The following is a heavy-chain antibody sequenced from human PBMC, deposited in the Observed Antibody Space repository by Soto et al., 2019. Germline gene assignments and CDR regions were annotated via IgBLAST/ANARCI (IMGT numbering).Heavy chain of an antibody. CDR3: ARDYSIYGSGSSYAFDI. CDR1: GFTFSSYT. CDR2: ISYDGNKR. J-gene: IGHJ3*02. V-gene: IGHV3-30-3*01. Sequence: GGSLRLSCAASGFTFSSYTIHWVRQAPGKGLEWVTVISYDGNKRYYADSVKGRFTISRDNSKNTRYLQMNSLRAEDTAVYYCARDYSIYGSGSSYAFDIWGPGTMVTVSS. D-gene: IGHD3-10*01.